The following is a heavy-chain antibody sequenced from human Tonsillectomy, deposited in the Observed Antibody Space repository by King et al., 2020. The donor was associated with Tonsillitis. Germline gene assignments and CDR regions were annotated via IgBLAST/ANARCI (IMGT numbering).Heavy chain of an antibody. CDR1: GGSISSGSYY. Sequence: QLQESGPGLVKPSQTLSLTCAVSGGSISSGSYYWRWVRQPAGKGLEWIGHISSSGSTNYNPSLKSRVTISMDTSKNQFSLKLSSVTAADTAVYYCARENYEFWSGYRRFYYYYYMDVWGKGTTVTVSS. J-gene: IGHJ6*03. D-gene: IGHD3-3*01. V-gene: IGHV4-61*02. CDR3: ARENYEFWSGYRRFYYYYYMDV. CDR2: ISSSGST.